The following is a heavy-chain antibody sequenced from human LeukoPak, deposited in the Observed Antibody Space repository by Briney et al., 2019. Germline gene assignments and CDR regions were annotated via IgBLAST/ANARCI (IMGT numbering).Heavy chain of an antibody. V-gene: IGHV1-2*02. D-gene: IGHD2-2*01. CDR2: LNPNSGGT. CDR1: GYTFTSYG. CDR3: ARVSCTGTSCYLYFDY. Sequence: GASVKVSCKASGYTFTSYGISWVRQAPGQGLEWMGWLNPNSGGTNFAQKFQGRVTMTRDTSITTAYMELSSLRSDDTAVYYCARVSCTGTSCYLYFDYWGQGTLATVSS. J-gene: IGHJ4*02.